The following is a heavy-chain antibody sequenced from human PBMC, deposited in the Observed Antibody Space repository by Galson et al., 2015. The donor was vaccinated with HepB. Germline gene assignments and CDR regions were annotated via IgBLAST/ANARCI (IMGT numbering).Heavy chain of an antibody. D-gene: IGHD6-13*01. V-gene: IGHV4-61*01. CDR1: DGSVSSGSYY. CDR3: ARWYSSSWYQFDYFDY. CDR2: IYYSGST. Sequence: QVQLQESGPGLVKPSETLSLTCTVSDGSVSSGSYYWSWIRQPPGKGLEWIGYIYYSGSTNYNPSLKRRVAITVYTSKNQFCLKLSSVTAADTAVYYCARWYSSSWYQFDYFDYWGQGTLVTVSS. J-gene: IGHJ4*02.